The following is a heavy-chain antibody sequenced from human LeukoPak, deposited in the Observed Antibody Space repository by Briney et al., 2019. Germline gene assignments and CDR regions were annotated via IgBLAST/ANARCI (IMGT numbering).Heavy chain of an antibody. CDR3: ARNVDTAVVNDY. Sequence: GGSLRLSCAASGFSFSDYNMNWVRQAPGKALEWVSSITTTGTYIFYGDSVKGRFTISRDNAKNSLYLQMNGLRAEDTAVYYCARNVDTAVVNDYWGQGTLVTVSS. J-gene: IGHJ4*02. CDR1: GFSFSDYN. CDR2: ITTTGTYI. D-gene: IGHD5-18*01. V-gene: IGHV3-21*01.